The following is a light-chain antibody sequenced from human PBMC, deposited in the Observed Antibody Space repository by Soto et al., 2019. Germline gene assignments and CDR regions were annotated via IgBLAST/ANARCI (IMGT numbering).Light chain of an antibody. J-gene: IGKJ3*01. V-gene: IGKV3-15*01. Sequence: EIVMTQSPATLSVSPGERATLSCRASQSVSSNLAWYQQKPGQAPRLLIYGASTRATGIPARFSGSGSGTEFTLPLSRLQSEDFPVYYCQQYNNWPGTFGPGTKVDIK. CDR3: QQYNNWPGT. CDR1: QSVSSN. CDR2: GAS.